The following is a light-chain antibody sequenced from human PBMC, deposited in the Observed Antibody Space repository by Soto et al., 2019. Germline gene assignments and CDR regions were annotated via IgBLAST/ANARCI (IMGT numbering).Light chain of an antibody. V-gene: IGKV1-5*01. CDR3: HQYGSSPWT. Sequence: DIQMTQSPSTLSASVGDRVTITCRASQSISSWLAWYQQKPGKAPKLLIYDASSLESGVPSRFSGSGFGTEFTLTISSLQPEDFAVYFCHQYGSSPWTFGQGTKVDI. J-gene: IGKJ1*01. CDR1: QSISSW. CDR2: DAS.